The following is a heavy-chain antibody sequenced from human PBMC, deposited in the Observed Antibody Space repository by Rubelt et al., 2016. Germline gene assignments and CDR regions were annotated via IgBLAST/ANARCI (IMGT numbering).Heavy chain of an antibody. CDR3: ARSPSQRAGSDY. J-gene: IGHJ4*02. CDR2: INAGNGNT. CDR1: GYTFTSYA. V-gene: IGHV1-3*01. Sequence: QVQLVQSGAEVKKPGASVKVSCKASGYTFTSYALHWVRQAPGQTLEWMGWINAGNGNTKYSQKFQGRITITRDTSRGKPYMELSSLRSEDTTVYYWARSPSQRAGSDYWGQSTLVTGST. D-gene: IGHD6-19*01.